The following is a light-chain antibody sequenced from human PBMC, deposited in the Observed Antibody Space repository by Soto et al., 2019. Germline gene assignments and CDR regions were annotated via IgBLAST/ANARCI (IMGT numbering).Light chain of an antibody. V-gene: IGKV1-27*01. J-gene: IGKJ4*01. CDR2: TAS. CDR3: QKYNSAPLT. CDR1: QGISNY. Sequence: DIQMTQSPSSLSASVGDRVTITCRASQGISNYLAWYQQKPERVPKLLIHTASTLQSGVPSRFSGSGSGTDFTLTISSLQPEDVATYYCQKYNSAPLTFGVGTKVEIK.